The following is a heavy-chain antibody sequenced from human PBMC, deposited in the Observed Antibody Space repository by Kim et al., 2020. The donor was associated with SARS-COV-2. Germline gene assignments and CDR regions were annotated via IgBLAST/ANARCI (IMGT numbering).Heavy chain of an antibody. J-gene: IGHJ4*02. CDR2: IYSSGSS. Sequence: GGSLRLSCAASGFGVSSNQMSWVRQAPGKGLEWVSLIYSSGSSYYADSVKGRFTISRDTSKNTLYLQMNSLRAEDTALYYCATKTTYSSGWFEYWGQGTL. D-gene: IGHD6-19*01. CDR1: GFGVSSNQ. V-gene: IGHV3-66*01. CDR3: ATKTTYSSGWFEY.